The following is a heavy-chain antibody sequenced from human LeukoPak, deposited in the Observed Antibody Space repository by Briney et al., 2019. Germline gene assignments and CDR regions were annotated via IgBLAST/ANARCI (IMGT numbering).Heavy chain of an antibody. CDR2: ISSSSSYI. CDR1: GFTFSSYS. V-gene: IGHV3-21*01. D-gene: IGHD6-13*01. CDR3: ARDVDQQLARDYYYYYMDV. J-gene: IGHJ6*03. Sequence: GGSPRLSCAASGFTFSSYSMNWVRQAPGKGLEGVSSISSSSSYIFYADSMKGRFTISRDNDKNSLYLQMNSLRAEDTAVYYCARDVDQQLARDYYYYYMDVWGKGTTVTVSS.